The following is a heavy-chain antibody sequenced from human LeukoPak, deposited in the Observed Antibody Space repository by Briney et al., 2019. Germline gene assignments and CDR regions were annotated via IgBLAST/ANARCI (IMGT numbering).Heavy chain of an antibody. J-gene: IGHJ4*02. CDR2: IIPIFGTA. Sequence: SVKVSGKASGGTFSSYAISWVRQAPGQGLEWMGGIIPIFGTANYAQKFQGRVTITTDESTSTAYMELSSLRSEDTAVYYCARAPEMATLHFDYWGQGTLVTVSS. V-gene: IGHV1-69*05. D-gene: IGHD5-24*01. CDR1: GGTFSSYA. CDR3: ARAPEMATLHFDY.